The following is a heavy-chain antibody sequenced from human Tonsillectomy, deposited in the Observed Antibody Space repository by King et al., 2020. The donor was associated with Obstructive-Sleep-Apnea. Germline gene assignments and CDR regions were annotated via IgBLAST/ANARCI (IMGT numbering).Heavy chain of an antibody. CDR1: GGSISSGGYY. D-gene: IGHD2-15*01. CDR3: ARDPLYCSGGSCYRYYGMDV. J-gene: IGHJ6*02. CDR2: IHYSGNT. V-gene: IGHV4-31*03. Sequence: VQLQESGPGLVKPSQTLSLTCTVSGGSISSGGYYWSWIRQHPGKGLEWIGYIHYSGNTNYTPSLKSRVTLSVDTSKNQFSLKLNSVTAADTAVYYCARDPLYCSGGSCYRYYGMDVWGQGTTVTVSS.